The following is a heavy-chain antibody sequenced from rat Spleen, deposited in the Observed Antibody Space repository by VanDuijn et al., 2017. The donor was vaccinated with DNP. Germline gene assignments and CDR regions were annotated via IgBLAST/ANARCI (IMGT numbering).Heavy chain of an antibody. V-gene: IGHV5-25*01. J-gene: IGHJ3*01. CDR1: GFTFSDYN. D-gene: IGHD1-10*01. CDR2: ISTSGGST. Sequence: EVQLVESGGGLVQPGRSLKLSCAASGFTFSDYNMAWVRQAPTKGLDWVATISTSGGSTYYRDSVKGRFTISRDNAKSTLYLQMDSLRSEDTATYYCATQGQLGITWFAYWGQGTLVTVSS. CDR3: ATQGQLGITWFAY.